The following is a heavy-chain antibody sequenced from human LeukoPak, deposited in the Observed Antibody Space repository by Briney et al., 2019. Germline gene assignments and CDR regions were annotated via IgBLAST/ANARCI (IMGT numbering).Heavy chain of an antibody. CDR3: ASWPRNYYGSGSPTDDY. CDR1: GFTFSSYS. Sequence: GGSLRLSCAASGFTFSSYSMNWVRQAPGKGLEWVSYISSSSSTIYYADSVKGRFTISRDNAKNSLYLQMNSLRAEDTAVYYCASWPRNYYGSGSPTDDYWGQGTLVTVSS. CDR2: ISSSSSTI. J-gene: IGHJ4*02. V-gene: IGHV3-48*01. D-gene: IGHD3-10*01.